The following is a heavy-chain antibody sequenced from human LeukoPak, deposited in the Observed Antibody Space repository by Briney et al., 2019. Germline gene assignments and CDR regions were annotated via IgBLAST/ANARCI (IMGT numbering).Heavy chain of an antibody. D-gene: IGHD3-22*01. Sequence: GGSLRLSCAASGFTFSSYAMSWVRQAPGKGLEWVSAISGSGGSTYYADSVKGRFTISGDNSKNTLYLQMNSLRAEDTAVYYCARDTYYYDSSGYYYCRGDYWGQGTLVAVSS. V-gene: IGHV3-23*01. CDR3: ARDTYYYDSSGYYYCRGDY. CDR1: GFTFSSYA. CDR2: ISGSGGST. J-gene: IGHJ4*02.